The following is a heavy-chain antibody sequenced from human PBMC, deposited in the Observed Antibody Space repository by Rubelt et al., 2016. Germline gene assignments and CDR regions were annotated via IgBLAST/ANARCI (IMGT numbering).Heavy chain of an antibody. CDR2: IYWDDDK. D-gene: IGHD3-10*01. V-gene: IGHV2-5*02. CDR3: AHGFHGSGSYYLDY. CDR1: GGSISSYYW. Sequence: QESGPGLVKPSETLSLTCTVSGGSISSYYWGWIRQPPGKALEWLALIYWDDDKRYNPSLRSRLTINKDTSKNQVVLTMTNLDPVDTATYYCAHGFHGSGSYYLDYWGQGTLVTVSS. J-gene: IGHJ4*02.